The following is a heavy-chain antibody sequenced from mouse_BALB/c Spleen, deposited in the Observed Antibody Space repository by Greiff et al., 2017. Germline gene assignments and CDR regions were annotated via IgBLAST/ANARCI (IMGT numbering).Heavy chain of an antibody. CDR2: INPSSGYT. CDR3: ARRYFHYFDY. CDR1: GYTFTSYT. Sequence: QVQLKESAAELARPGASVKMSCKASGYTFTSYTMHWVKQRPGQGLEWIGYINPSSGYTEYNQKFKDKTTLTADKSSSTAYMQLSSLTSEDSAVYYCARRYFHYFDYWGQGTTLTVSS. V-gene: IGHV1-4*02. J-gene: IGHJ2*01. D-gene: IGHD2-14*01.